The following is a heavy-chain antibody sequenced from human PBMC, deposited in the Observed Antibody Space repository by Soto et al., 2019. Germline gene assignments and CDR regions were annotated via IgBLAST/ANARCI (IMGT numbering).Heavy chain of an antibody. CDR2: IWYDGSNK. CDR1: GFTFSSYG. Sequence: PGGSLRLSCAASGFTFSSYGMHWVRQAPGKGPEWVAVIWYDGSNKYYADSVKGRFTISRDNSKNTLYLQMNSLRAEDTAVYYCARVQTPIVVVPAAYYYYYGMDVWGQGTTVTVSS. J-gene: IGHJ6*02. CDR3: ARVQTPIVVVPAAYYYYYGMDV. V-gene: IGHV3-33*01. D-gene: IGHD2-2*01.